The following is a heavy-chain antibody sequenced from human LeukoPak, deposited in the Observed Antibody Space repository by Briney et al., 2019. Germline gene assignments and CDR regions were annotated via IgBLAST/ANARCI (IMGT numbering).Heavy chain of an antibody. V-gene: IGHV3-21*04. CDR2: ISSSSSYI. CDR1: GFTFS. CDR3: ARDLLRFLEWFSPAFDI. D-gene: IGHD3-3*01. Sequence: PGGSLRLSCAASGFTFSMNWVRQAPGKGLEWVSSISSSSSYIYYTDSVKGRFTISRDNAKNSLYLQMNSLRAEDTALYYCARDLLRFLEWFSPAFDIWGQGTMVTVSS. J-gene: IGHJ3*02.